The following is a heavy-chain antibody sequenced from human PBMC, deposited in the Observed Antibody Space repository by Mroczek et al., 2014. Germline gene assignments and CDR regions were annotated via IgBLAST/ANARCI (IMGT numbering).Heavy chain of an antibody. CDR2: IYYSGST. Sequence: QVQLQESGPGLVKPSETLSLTCTVSGGSISSSSYYWGWIRQPPGKGLEWIGSIYYSGSTYYNPSLKSRVTISVDTSKNQFSLKLSSVTAADTAVYYCARHMSVSGIKPSGSFLRLRDYWGQGTLVTVSS. CDR1: GGSISSSSYY. J-gene: IGHJ4*02. CDR3: ARHMSVSGIKPSGSFLRLRDY. D-gene: IGHD2/OR15-2a*01. V-gene: IGHV4-39*01.